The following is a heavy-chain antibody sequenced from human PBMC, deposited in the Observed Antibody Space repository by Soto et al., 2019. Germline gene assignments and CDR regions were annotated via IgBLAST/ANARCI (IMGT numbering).Heavy chain of an antibody. CDR3: AADAEPTDPYNWFDP. CDR1: GFTFTTSS. J-gene: IGHJ5*02. CDR2: IVVGSDNT. D-gene: IGHD1-1*01. V-gene: IGHV1-58*02. Sequence: QKQLVQSGPEVKKPGTSVKVSCKASGFTFTTSSIHWVRQARGQSLEWIGWIVVGSDNTKYAQKFQERVTITRDMSTSTAYMELSSLRSEDTAVYHCAADAEPTDPYNWFDPWGQGTLVTVSS.